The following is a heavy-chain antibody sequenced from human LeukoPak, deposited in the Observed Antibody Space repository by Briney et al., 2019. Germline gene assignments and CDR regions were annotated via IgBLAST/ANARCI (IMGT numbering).Heavy chain of an antibody. V-gene: IGHV4-59*06. J-gene: IGHJ4*02. Sequence: SETLSLTCTVSGGSISSSYWSWIRQPAGKGLEWIGYIYYSGSTYYNPSLKSRVTISVDTSKNQFSLKLSSVTAADTAVYYCARVQFDYYDSSGYCFDYWGQGTLVTVSS. D-gene: IGHD3-22*01. CDR1: GGSISSSY. CDR2: IYYSGST. CDR3: ARVQFDYYDSSGYCFDY.